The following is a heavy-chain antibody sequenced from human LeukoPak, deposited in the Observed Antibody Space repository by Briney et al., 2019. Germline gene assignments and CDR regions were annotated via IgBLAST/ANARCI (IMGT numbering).Heavy chain of an antibody. CDR2: IYYSGST. J-gene: IGHJ4*02. Sequence: SETLSLTCTVSGGSISSYYWSWIRQPPGKGLEWIGYIYYSGSTNYNPSLKSRVTISVDTSKNQFSLKLSSVTAADTAVYYRATNSYGYGRFDYWGQGTLVTVSS. V-gene: IGHV4-59*01. CDR1: GGSISSYY. CDR3: ATNSYGYGRFDY. D-gene: IGHD5-18*01.